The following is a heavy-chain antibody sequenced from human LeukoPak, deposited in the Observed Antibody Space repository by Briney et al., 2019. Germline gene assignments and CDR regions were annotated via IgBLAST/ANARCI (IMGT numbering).Heavy chain of an antibody. Sequence: ASVKVSCKPSGYTFIDHYLHWVRQAPGQGLESLGWIDPDTGDTNYPPKFQGRVTMTRDTSSSTAYMELNGLRSDDTAVYYCARAGHNSNSGGYDFWGLGTLVTVSS. CDR3: ARAGHNSNSGGYDF. CDR1: GYTFIDHY. D-gene: IGHD3-22*01. V-gene: IGHV1-2*02. J-gene: IGHJ4*02. CDR2: IDPDTGDT.